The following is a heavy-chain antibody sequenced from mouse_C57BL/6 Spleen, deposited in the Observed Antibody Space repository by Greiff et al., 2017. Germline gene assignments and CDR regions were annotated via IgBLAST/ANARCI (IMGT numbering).Heavy chain of an antibody. V-gene: IGHV1-53*01. CDR3: AREGSHWYFDY. D-gene: IGHD4-1*01. CDR1: GYTFTRYW. J-gene: IGHJ2*01. Sequence: QVQLQQPGTELVKPGASVKLSCKASGYTFTRYWMHWVKQRPGQGLEWIGNINPSNGGTNYNEKFKSKATLTVDQSSSTAYMQLSSLTSEDSAVYYCAREGSHWYFDYWGQGTTLTVSS. CDR2: INPSNGGT.